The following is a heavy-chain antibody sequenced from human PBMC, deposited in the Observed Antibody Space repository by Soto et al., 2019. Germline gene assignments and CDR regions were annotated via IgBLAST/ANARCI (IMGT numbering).Heavy chain of an antibody. CDR3: ARMGDFWSGPGELDP. Sequence: QLQLRESGPGLVKPSETLSLTCTVSGGSISSSSYYWAWNRQSPGKGLEWIGNVYYNGFTYYNPSLKSRVTISVDTSKNQFSLKLTSVTAADTAVYYCARMGDFWSGPGELDPWGQGTLVTVSS. CDR2: VYYNGFT. J-gene: IGHJ5*02. D-gene: IGHD3-3*01. V-gene: IGHV4-39*01. CDR1: GGSISSSSYY.